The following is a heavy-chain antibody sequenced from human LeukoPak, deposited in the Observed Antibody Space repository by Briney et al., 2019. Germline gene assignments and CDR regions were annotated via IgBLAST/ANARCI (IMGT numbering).Heavy chain of an antibody. Sequence: PSETLSLTCAVYGGSFSGYYWSWIRQPPGKGLEWIGEINHSGSTNYSPSLKSRVTISVDTSKNQFSLKLSSVTAADTAVYHCARVGALFDAFDIWGQGTMVTVSS. J-gene: IGHJ3*02. CDR1: GGSFSGYY. V-gene: IGHV4-34*01. CDR3: ARVGALFDAFDI. D-gene: IGHD3-10*01. CDR2: INHSGST.